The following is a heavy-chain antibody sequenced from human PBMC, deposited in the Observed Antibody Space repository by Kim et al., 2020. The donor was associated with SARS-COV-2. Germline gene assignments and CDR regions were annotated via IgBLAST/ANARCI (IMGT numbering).Heavy chain of an antibody. J-gene: IGHJ4*02. V-gene: IGHV1-69*13. CDR2: IIPIFDEP. Sequence: SVKVSCKASGGIFRSFGISWVRQAPGQGLEWMGGIIPIFDEPTYSQRFQGRVTLTADESTTTAYLELSSLRSDDTAVYYCARSPLAYYDRSGYFLLDYWGQGTLVTVSS. CDR3: ARSPLAYYDRSGYFLLDY. CDR1: GGIFRSFG. D-gene: IGHD3-22*01.